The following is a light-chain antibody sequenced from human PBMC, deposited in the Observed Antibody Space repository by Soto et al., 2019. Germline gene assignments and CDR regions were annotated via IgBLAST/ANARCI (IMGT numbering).Light chain of an antibody. CDR1: DSNIGRNV. CDR2: RSD. Sequence: QSVLTQPTSASGTPGQRVTISCSGSDSNIGRNVVYWYQQLPGTAPKILVYRSDQRPSGVPDRFSGSKSDTSASLAISGLRPEDEADYYCAAWDDSLSGHYVFGTGTKATVL. CDR3: AAWDDSLSGHYV. J-gene: IGLJ1*01. V-gene: IGLV1-47*01.